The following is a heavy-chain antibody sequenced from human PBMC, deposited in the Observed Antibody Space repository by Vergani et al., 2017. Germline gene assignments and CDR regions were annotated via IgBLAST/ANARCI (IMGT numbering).Heavy chain of an antibody. CDR3: ASRRTLQREFDI. J-gene: IGHJ4*02. D-gene: IGHD5-24*01. Sequence: EGQLVQSGAEVKKPGASLKISCKGFGYRFSSSWIGWVRQMPGKGLEWMGIIFPDDSDTRYSPSFQGQVTISADKSITTVYLQWSSLKASDTAMYYCASRRTLQREFDIWGQGTLVTVSS. CDR2: IFPDDSDT. CDR1: GYRFSSSW. V-gene: IGHV5-51*01.